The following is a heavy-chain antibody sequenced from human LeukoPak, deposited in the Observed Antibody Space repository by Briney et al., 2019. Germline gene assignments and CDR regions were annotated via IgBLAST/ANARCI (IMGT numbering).Heavy chain of an antibody. D-gene: IGHD6-19*01. V-gene: IGHV3-48*02. Sequence: GGSLRLSCAASGFTFSIYSMDWVRQAPGKGLEWVSYISSSISVIYYADSVKGRFTISRDNAKNSLYLQMNSLRDEDTAVYYCARDQYSGHWYYALDIWGQGTMVTVSS. J-gene: IGHJ3*02. CDR1: GFTFSIYS. CDR2: ISSSISVI. CDR3: ARDQYSGHWYYALDI.